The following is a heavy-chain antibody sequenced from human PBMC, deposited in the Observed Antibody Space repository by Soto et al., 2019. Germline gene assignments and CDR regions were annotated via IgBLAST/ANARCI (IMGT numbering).Heavy chain of an antibody. D-gene: IGHD1-1*01. V-gene: IGHV3-23*01. J-gene: IGHJ4*02. CDR1: GFSFSTCA. CDR2: ISSNSAAT. Sequence: EVQLLESGGGLVQPGGSLRLSCVASGFSFSTCAMDWVRQAPGEGLEWVSLISSNSAATHYSDSVKCSFTISRDNSNNTLYLQMNSLRAEDTAIYNCATQDFRGATGTTWGQGTLVTVSS. CDR3: ATQDFRGATGTT.